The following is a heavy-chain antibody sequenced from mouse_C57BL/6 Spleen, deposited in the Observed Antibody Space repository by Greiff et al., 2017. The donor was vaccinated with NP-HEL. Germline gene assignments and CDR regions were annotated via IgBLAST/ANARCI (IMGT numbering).Heavy chain of an antibody. J-gene: IGHJ4*01. D-gene: IGHD2-2*01. Sequence: QVQLKQPGAELVKPGASVKLSCKASGYTFTSYWMHWVKQRPGRGLEWIGRIDPNSGGTKYNEKFKSKATLTVDKPSSTAYMQLSSLTSEDSAVYYCARSTMVTTGGYYAMDYWGQGTSVTVSS. V-gene: IGHV1-72*01. CDR3: ARSTMVTTGGYYAMDY. CDR2: IDPNSGGT. CDR1: GYTFTSYW.